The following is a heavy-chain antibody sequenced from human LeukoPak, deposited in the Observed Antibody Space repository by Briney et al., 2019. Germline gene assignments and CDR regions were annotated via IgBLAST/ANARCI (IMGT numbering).Heavy chain of an antibody. Sequence: PGGSLRLSCAASGFTFGNYAMHWVRQAPGKGLEWVAVISYDGINEYYADSVKGRLSISRDSSKNTLYLQMNYLRPDDTAVYYCATDRSAAVGRGSYYYYGMDVWGQGTTVTVSS. D-gene: IGHD6-13*01. CDR2: ISYDGINE. CDR1: GFTFGNYA. J-gene: IGHJ6*02. V-gene: IGHV3-30-3*01. CDR3: ATDRSAAVGRGSYYYYGMDV.